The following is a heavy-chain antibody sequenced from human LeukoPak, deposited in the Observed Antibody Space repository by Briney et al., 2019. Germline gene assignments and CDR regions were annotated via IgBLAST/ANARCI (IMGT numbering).Heavy chain of an antibody. J-gene: IGHJ6*02. CDR1: GDTFTGCY. V-gene: IGHV1-2*02. CDR3: ARGPYADYDLKYYYYGMDV. Sequence: GASVKVSCRASGDTFTGCYMHGVRQAPGQGLEWMGWINPNSGCTNYAQKFQGRVTMTRDTSISTAYLEPSRLRSADTAVYYCARGPYADYDLKYYYYGMDVWGQGTTVTVS. CDR2: INPNSGCT. D-gene: IGHD4-17*01.